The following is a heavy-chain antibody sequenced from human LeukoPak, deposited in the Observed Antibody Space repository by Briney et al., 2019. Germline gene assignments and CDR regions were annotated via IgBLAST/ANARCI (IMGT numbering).Heavy chain of an antibody. CDR1: GGSTTTSNW. CDR3: AKDLGYQLLY. Sequence: SETLSLTCAVSGGSTTTSNWWSWVRQPPGKGLEWIGEIHPSGSTHYSPSLRGRVTLSMDKSKNQFSLELSSVTAADTAIYYCAKDLGYQLLYWGQGTLVTVSS. CDR2: IHPSGST. V-gene: IGHV4-4*02. D-gene: IGHD2-2*01. J-gene: IGHJ4*02.